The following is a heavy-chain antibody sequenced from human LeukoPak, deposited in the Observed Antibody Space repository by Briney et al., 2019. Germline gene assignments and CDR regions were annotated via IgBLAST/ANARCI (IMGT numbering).Heavy chain of an antibody. Sequence: GGSLRLSCAASGFTFSDYYMSWIRQAPGKGLEWVSYISSSGSTIYYAVSVKGRFTISRDNAKNSLYLQMNSRRAEDTAVYYCARLVVVAATGGYYMDVWGKGTTVTVSS. J-gene: IGHJ6*03. CDR2: ISSSGSTI. CDR3: ARLVVVAATGGYYMDV. V-gene: IGHV3-11*01. CDR1: GFTFSDYY. D-gene: IGHD2-15*01.